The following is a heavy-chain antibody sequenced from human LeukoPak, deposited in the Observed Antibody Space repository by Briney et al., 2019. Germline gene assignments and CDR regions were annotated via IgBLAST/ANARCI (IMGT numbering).Heavy chain of an antibody. V-gene: IGHV3-74*01. CDR1: GFTFSSNW. J-gene: IGHJ4*02. Sequence: GGSLRLSCAASGFTFSSNWMHWVRQAPGKGLVWVSRINTDGSSRGYPDSVKGRFTISRDNAKNTLYLQMDSLRAEDTAVYYCTRPQDAYNSFDSWGQGPLATVSS. CDR2: INTDGSSR. D-gene: IGHD5-24*01. CDR3: TRPQDAYNSFDS.